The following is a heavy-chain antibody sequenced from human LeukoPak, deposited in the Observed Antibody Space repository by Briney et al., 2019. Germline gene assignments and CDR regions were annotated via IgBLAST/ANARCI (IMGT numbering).Heavy chain of an antibody. Sequence: ASVKVSCKASGYTFTSYGINWVRQATGQGLEWMGWMNPNSGNTGYAQKFQGRVTMTRNTSISTAYMELSSLRSEDTAVYYCARGGYSGYPARIDYWGQGTLVTVSS. CDR1: GYTFTSYG. V-gene: IGHV1-8*02. D-gene: IGHD5-12*01. J-gene: IGHJ4*02. CDR2: MNPNSGNT. CDR3: ARGGYSGYPARIDY.